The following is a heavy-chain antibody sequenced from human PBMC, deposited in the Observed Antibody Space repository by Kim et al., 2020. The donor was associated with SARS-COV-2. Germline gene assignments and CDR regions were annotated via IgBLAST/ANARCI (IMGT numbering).Heavy chain of an antibody. J-gene: IGHJ4*02. Sequence: YSNPSLKSRVTISVDTSRNQFYRKLASVTAADPAVYYCARRTEAGGYFDFWGQGSPVTVAS. V-gene: IGHV4-39*01. D-gene: IGHD3-16*01. CDR3: ARRTEAGGYFDF.